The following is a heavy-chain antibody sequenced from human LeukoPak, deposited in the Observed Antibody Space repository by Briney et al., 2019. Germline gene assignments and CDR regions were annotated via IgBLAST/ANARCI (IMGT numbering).Heavy chain of an antibody. J-gene: IGHJ4*02. V-gene: IGHV3-74*01. D-gene: IGHD6-19*01. CDR3: ARASSGWSPFDY. Sequence: GGSLRLSCAASGFTFSSYWMHWVRRAPGKGLMWVSRINSDGSSTSYADSVKGRFTISRDNAKNTLYLQMNSLRAEDTAVYYCARASSGWSPFDYWGQGTLVTVSS. CDR2: INSDGSST. CDR1: GFTFSSYW.